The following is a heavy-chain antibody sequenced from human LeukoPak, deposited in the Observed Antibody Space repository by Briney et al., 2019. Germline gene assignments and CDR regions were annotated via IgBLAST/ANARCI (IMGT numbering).Heavy chain of an antibody. CDR2: ISDSGGNT. CDR3: AKMGYYGMDV. CDR1: GFTFSSYA. D-gene: IGHD3-16*01. J-gene: IGHJ6*02. Sequence: GSLRLSCAASGFTFSSYAMRWVRQAPGKGLEWVSVISDSGGNTYYADSVKGRFTISRDNSKNTLYLQMNSLRAEDTAVYYCAKMGYYGMDVWGQGTTVTVSS. V-gene: IGHV3-23*01.